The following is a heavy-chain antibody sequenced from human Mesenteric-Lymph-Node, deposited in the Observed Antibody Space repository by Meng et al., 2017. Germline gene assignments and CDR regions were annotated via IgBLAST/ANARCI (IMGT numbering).Heavy chain of an antibody. D-gene: IGHD2-21*02. V-gene: IGHV1-18*01. CDR3: ARDLWPHIVVVTAPSEF. J-gene: IGHJ4*02. Sequence: QVQLVQSGAEVKRPGAPGKGSCKASGYTFSSYGFTWVRQAPGQGLEWLGWISTYNDNPKYAQKVQGRVTMTADTSTSTAYMELRSLTSDDTAVYYCARDLWPHIVVVTAPSEFWGQGTLVTVSS. CDR1: GYTFSSYG. CDR2: ISTYNDNP.